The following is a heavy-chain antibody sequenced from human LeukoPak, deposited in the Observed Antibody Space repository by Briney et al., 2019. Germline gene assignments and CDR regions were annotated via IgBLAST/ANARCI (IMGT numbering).Heavy chain of an antibody. Sequence: GGSLRLSCAASGFTFSSYGMSWVRQAPGKGLEWVSAISGSGGSTYYADSVKGRFTISRDNAKNSLYLQMNSLRAEDTALYYCARDEATDYWGQGTLVTVSS. J-gene: IGHJ4*02. V-gene: IGHV3-23*01. CDR2: ISGSGGST. CDR3: ARDEATDY. CDR1: GFTFSSYG. D-gene: IGHD5-12*01.